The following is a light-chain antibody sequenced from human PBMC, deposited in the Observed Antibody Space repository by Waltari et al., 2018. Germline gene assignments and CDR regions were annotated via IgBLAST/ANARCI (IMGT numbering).Light chain of an antibody. CDR1: QNIGHY. CDR2: ASS. Sequence: IVLTQSPGTLSLSPGGRATLSCRASQNIGHYLAWYQQNPGQAPRRLIYASSPRAAGIPDRFSGSGSGADFSLTITRLEPDDFAVYYCQHHFRLPATFGQGTKV. J-gene: IGKJ1*01. CDR3: QHHFRLPAT. V-gene: IGKV3-20*01.